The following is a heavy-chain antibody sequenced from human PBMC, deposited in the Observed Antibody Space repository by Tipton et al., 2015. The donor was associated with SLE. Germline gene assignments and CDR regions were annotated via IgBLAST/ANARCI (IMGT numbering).Heavy chain of an antibody. J-gene: IGHJ5*02. CDR2: IDISSTTI. CDR1: GFSFTMYT. V-gene: IGHV3-48*01. Sequence: SLRLSCVGSGFSFTMYTMNWVRQAPGKGLEWVSYIDISSTTIYYTDSVKGRFTISRDNAKNSLYLQMNSLRAEDTAVYYCARGPPLFDPWGQGTLVTVSS. CDR3: ARGPPLFDP.